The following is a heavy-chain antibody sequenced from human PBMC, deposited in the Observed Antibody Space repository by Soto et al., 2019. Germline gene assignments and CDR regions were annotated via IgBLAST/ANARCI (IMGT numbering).Heavy chain of an antibody. Sequence: QVQLVESGGGVVQPGRSLRLSCAASGFPFTTYGMHWVREGPGKGLEWVAVISYDGSNKYYADSVKGRFTISRDNSKNKLYLQMNSRRPEDTALYYCVGGQYYFDYRGQGTLVTVSS. D-gene: IGHD3-10*01. CDR2: ISYDGSNK. J-gene: IGHJ4*02. V-gene: IGHV3-30*03. CDR1: GFPFTTYG. CDR3: VGGQYYFDY.